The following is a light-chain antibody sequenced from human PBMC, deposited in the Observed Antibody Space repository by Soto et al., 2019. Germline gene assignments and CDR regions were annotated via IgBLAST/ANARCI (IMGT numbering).Light chain of an antibody. Sequence: EIVLTQSPGTQSLSPGERATLSCRASQSVSSSYLAWYQQKPGQAPRLLIYGASSRATGIPDRFSGSGSGTDFTLTISRLVPEDFAVYYCQQYGSSPTFGQGTKVEIK. CDR2: GAS. CDR1: QSVSSSY. V-gene: IGKV3-20*01. CDR3: QQYGSSPT. J-gene: IGKJ1*01.